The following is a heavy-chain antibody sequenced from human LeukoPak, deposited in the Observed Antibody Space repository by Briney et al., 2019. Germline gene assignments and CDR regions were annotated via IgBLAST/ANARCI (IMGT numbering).Heavy chain of an antibody. V-gene: IGHV4-59*08. CDR2: IYYNGNT. D-gene: IGHD2-2*01. J-gene: IGHJ6*02. CDR3: ARCPAARVYYYGMDV. CDR1: GGSIRSYY. Sequence: SETLSLTCTVSGGSIRSYYWSWIRQPPGKGLEWIGNIYYNGNTNYNPSLRSRVTISVDTSKNQFSLKLSSVTAADTAVYYCARCPAARVYYYGMDVWGQGTTVTVSS.